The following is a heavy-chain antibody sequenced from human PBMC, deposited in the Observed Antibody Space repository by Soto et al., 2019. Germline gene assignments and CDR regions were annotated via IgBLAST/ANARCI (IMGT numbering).Heavy chain of an antibody. CDR2: IYHSGSI. D-gene: IGHD3-10*01. Sequence: SDTLSLTCTVSSVSNSSRKWCTWVRQTPGKGLEWIGEIYHSGSINHNPSLKSRVTMSLDKSKNQFSLKMTSVTAADTAVYYCASKFGELLADAFDIWGQGTVVT. CDR3: ASKFGELLADAFDI. CDR1: SVSNSSRKW. V-gene: IGHV4-4*02. J-gene: IGHJ3*02.